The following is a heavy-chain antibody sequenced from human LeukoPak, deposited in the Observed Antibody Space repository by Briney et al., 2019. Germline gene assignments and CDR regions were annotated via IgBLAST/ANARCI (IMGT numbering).Heavy chain of an antibody. D-gene: IGHD2-15*01. CDR1: GFTVSSNY. CDR2: IYRGGIT. CDR3: AREDGYCSGGNCYSYFDS. V-gene: IGHV3-53*01. Sequence: GGSLRLSCAASGFTVSSNYMSWVRQAPGKGLEWVSVIYRGGITDYADSVKGRFTITRDNARNSVFLQMNSLRAEDTAVYYCAREDGYCSGGNCYSYFDSWGQGTLVTVSS. J-gene: IGHJ4*02.